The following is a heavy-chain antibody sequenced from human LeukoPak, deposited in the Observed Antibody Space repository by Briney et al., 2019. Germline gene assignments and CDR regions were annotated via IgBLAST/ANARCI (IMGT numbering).Heavy chain of an antibody. Sequence: GESLKISCKGSGYSFSNYWIGWVRQMPGKGLEWMGIIYPGDSDTRYSPSFQGQVTISADKSISTAYLQWSSLKASDTAMYYCARLVHGLGDAFDIWGQGTMVTVSS. CDR1: GYSFSNYW. J-gene: IGHJ3*02. CDR2: IYPGDSDT. CDR3: ARLVHGLGDAFDI. D-gene: IGHD1-1*01. V-gene: IGHV5-51*01.